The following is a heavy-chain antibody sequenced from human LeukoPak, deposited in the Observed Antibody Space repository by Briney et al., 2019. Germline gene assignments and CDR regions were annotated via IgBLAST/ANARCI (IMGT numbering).Heavy chain of an antibody. V-gene: IGHV4-59*01. CDR2: IYYSGST. Sequence: SETLSLTCTVSGGSISSYYWRWIRQPPGKGLEWIGYIYYSGSTNYNPSLKSRVTISVDTSKNQFSLKLSSVTAADTAVYYCARGARDLRFWGTGGYWGQGTLVTVSS. D-gene: IGHD3-3*01. CDR3: ARGARDLRFWGTGGY. J-gene: IGHJ4*02. CDR1: GGSISSYY.